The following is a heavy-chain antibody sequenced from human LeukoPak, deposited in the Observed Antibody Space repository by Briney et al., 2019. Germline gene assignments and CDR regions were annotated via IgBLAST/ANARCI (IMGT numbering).Heavy chain of an antibody. V-gene: IGHV3-7*01. J-gene: IGHJ4*02. CDR3: PRESRSGSYSSY. CDR1: GFTFSSYW. CDR2: INQDGSEK. D-gene: IGHD1-26*01. Sequence: GGSLRLSCAASGFTFSSYWMSWVRQAPGKGLEWVANINQDGSEKSYVDSVKGRFTISRDNAKNSLYLQMHSLRAEDTAVYYCPRESRSGSYSSYWGQGTLVTVSS.